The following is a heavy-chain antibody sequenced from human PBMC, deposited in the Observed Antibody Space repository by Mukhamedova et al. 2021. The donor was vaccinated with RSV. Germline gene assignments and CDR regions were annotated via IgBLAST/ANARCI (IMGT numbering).Heavy chain of an antibody. V-gene: IGHV4-39*01. J-gene: IGHJ4*02. CDR3: ARHSGPPYGSGGYYFDY. D-gene: IGHD3-10*01. CDR2: IYYSGST. Sequence: GLEWIGSIYYSGSTYYNPSLKSRVTISVDTSKNQFSLKLTSVTAADTAVYYCARHSGPPYGSGGYYFDYWGQGTLVTVSS.